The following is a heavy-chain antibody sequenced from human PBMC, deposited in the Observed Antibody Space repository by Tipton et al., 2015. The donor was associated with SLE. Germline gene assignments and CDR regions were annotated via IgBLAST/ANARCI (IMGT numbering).Heavy chain of an antibody. CDR3: ARAGTGVANTYWYFDL. D-gene: IGHD5-12*01. V-gene: IGHV4-34*01. CDR1: GGSFSGYY. CDR2: INHSGST. J-gene: IGHJ2*01. Sequence: TLSLTCAVYGGSFSGYYWSWIRQPPGKGLEWIGEINHSGSTNYNPSLKSRVTISLDTSKSQFSLKLRSVTAADTAVYYCARAGTGVANTYWYFDLWGRGTLVTVSS.